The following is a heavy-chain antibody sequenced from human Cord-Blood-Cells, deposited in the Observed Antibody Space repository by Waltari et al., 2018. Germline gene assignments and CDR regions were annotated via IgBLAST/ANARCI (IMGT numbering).Heavy chain of an antibody. CDR1: GYTFTGYY. J-gene: IGHJ3*02. V-gene: IGHV1-2*02. D-gene: IGHD7-27*01. CDR2: INPNSGGT. Sequence: QVQLVQSGAEVKKPGASVKVSCKASGYTFTGYYMHWVRQAPGQGLEWMGGINPNSGGTNYAQKVQGRVTMTRDTSISTAYMELSRLRSDDTAVYYCARGSPGDRAFDIWGQGTMVTVSS. CDR3: ARGSPGDRAFDI.